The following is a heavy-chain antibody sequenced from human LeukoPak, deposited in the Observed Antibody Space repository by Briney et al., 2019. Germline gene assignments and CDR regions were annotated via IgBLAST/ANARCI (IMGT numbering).Heavy chain of an antibody. V-gene: IGHV3-48*01. CDR3: ARDTKYAFDN. CDR2: VGISSGNT. CDR1: GFTFSDYS. Sequence: GGSLSLSCAASGFTFSDYSMNWVRRAQGKGLEWISYVGISSGNTKYADSVKGRFTISGDKAKNSLYLQMNSLRVEDTAVYYCARDTKYAFDNWGQGTLVTVSS. D-gene: IGHD2-2*01. J-gene: IGHJ4*02.